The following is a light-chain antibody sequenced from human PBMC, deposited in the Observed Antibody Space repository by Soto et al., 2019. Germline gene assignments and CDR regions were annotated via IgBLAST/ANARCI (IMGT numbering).Light chain of an antibody. V-gene: IGLV2-23*02. CDR1: SSDVGSYNL. J-gene: IGLJ3*02. CDR2: EVS. Sequence: QSALTQPASVSGSPGQSITISCTGTSSDVGSYNLLSWYQQHPGKAPKLMIYEVSKRPSGVSNRFSGSKSGNTASLTISGLQAEDEADYYCCSYAGSSTYGVFGGGTKVTVL. CDR3: CSYAGSSTYGV.